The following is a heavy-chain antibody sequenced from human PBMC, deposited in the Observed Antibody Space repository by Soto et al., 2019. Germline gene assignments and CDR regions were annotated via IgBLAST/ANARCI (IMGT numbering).Heavy chain of an antibody. J-gene: IGHJ4*02. CDR3: ARGGYSYGFVDY. D-gene: IGHD5-18*01. CDR2: IYYSENT. CDR1: GGSISSSSNH. Sequence: SETLSLTCTVSGGSISSSSNHWGWIRQPPGKGLEWIGNIYYSENTYYNPSLKSRVTISVDTSKNQFSLKLSSVTAADTAVYYCARGGYSYGFVDYWGQGTLVTVSS. V-gene: IGHV4-39*07.